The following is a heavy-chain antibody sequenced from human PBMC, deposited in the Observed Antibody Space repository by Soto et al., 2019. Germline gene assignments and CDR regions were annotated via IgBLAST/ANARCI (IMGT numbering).Heavy chain of an antibody. CDR3: ARTFSNHYGLDV. J-gene: IGHJ6*02. CDR1: GFSLGTSGMC. V-gene: IGHV2-70*01. CDR2: IDWDDDK. Sequence: QTLTLTCSFSGFSLGTSGMCVTWIRQPPGKAPEWLALIDWDDDKYYSTSLKTRLTISKDTSQNQVVLTMTNMDRVDTATYYCARTFSNHYGLDVWGQGTTVTVSS.